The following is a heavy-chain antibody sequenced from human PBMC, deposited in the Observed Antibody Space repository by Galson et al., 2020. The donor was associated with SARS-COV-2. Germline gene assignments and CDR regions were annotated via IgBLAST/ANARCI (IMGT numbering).Heavy chain of an antibody. CDR2: VKSKTAGGTI. CDR3: TTGFGNYYEY. CDR1: GFSNAW. Sequence: GESLKISCAASGFSNAWLHWVRQAPGEGLQWLGRVKSKTAGGTIDYAAPVKGRFSISRDDSQDTLYLHMNSLKIEDTAVYYCTTGFGNYYEYWGQGTLVTVSS. D-gene: IGHD3-3*01. J-gene: IGHJ4*02. V-gene: IGHV3-15*01.